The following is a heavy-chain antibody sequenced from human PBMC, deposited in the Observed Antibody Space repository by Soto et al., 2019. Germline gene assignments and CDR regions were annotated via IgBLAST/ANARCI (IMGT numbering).Heavy chain of an antibody. CDR1: GFTFSDYA. V-gene: IGHV3-23*01. Sequence: EVQLLESGGGLVQPGGSLRLSCVASGFTFSDYAMGWVRQAPGKGLEWVSGISSGGGSPDYVDSVKGRFTISRDNSKNTLFLQMNSLRAEDTAVYYCAKGDGRIVPRHFDYWGQGTLVTVSS. J-gene: IGHJ4*02. D-gene: IGHD1-26*01. CDR3: AKGDGRIVPRHFDY. CDR2: ISSGGGSP.